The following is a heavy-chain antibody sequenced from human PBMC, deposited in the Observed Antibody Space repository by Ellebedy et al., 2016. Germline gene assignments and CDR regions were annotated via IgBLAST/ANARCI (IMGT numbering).Heavy chain of an antibody. CDR3: ARDRNWNDDAFDI. V-gene: IGHV4-30-4*01. CDR1: GGSITKSTYY. CDR2: IYYSGST. J-gene: IGHJ3*02. D-gene: IGHD1-20*01. Sequence: SETLSLXCTVSGGSITKSTYYWSWIRQPPGKGLEWIGYIYYSGSTYYNPSLKSRVTISVDTSKNQFSLKLTSVTAADTAVYYCARDRNWNDDAFDIWGPGTMVTVSS.